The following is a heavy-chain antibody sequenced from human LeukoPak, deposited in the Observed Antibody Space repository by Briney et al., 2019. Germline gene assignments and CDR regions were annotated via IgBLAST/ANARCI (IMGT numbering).Heavy chain of an antibody. J-gene: IGHJ6*02. CDR3: ASSVAGTPLDFYYCYGMDV. CDR2: INPNSGGT. Sequence: ASVKVSCKASGYTFTGYYMHWVRQAPGQGLEWMGWINPNSGGTNYAQKFQGRVTMTRDTSISTAYMELSRLRSDDTAVYYCASSVAGTPLDFYYCYGMDVWGQGTTVTVSS. D-gene: IGHD6-19*01. CDR1: GYTFTGYY. V-gene: IGHV1-2*02.